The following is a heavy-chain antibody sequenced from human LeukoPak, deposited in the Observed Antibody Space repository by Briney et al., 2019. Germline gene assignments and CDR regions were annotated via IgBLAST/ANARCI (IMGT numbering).Heavy chain of an antibody. J-gene: IGHJ4*02. V-gene: IGHV4-39*07. Sequence: PSETLSLTCSASGGSISTNSYYWGWIRQPPGKGLEWIGTRYYSGTTYYNPSLKSRVTLSVDTSKNQFSLRLNSVTAADTAVYYCARGGSAAKYYFDSRGQGTLVTVSS. CDR3: ARGGSAAKYYFDS. CDR2: RYYSGTT. D-gene: IGHD6-13*01. CDR1: GGSISTNSYY.